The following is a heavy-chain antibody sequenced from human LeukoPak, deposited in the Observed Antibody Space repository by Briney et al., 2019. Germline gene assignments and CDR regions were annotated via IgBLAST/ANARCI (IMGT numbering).Heavy chain of an antibody. CDR2: IRYDGSNK. V-gene: IGHV3-30*02. CDR1: GFTFSSHG. J-gene: IGHJ4*02. D-gene: IGHD3-22*01. CDR3: AKILWDYYDSSGYLGPKDY. Sequence: GGSLRLSCAASGFTFSSHGMHWGRQAPGKGLEWVAFIRYDGSNKYYADSVKGRFSISRDNSKNTLYLQMNSLRAEDTAVYYCAKILWDYYDSSGYLGPKDYWGQGTLVTVSS.